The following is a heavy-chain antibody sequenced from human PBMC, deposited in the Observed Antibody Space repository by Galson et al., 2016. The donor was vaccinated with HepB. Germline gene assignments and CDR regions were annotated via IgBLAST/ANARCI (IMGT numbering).Heavy chain of an antibody. CDR1: GFTFSDYY. Sequence: SLRLSCAASGFTFSDYYMNWIRQAPGKGLEWVSYISSSGTTIYYADSVKGRFTISRDNAKNSLYLQMNSLRAEDTAVYYCAREEGPTESFDYWGQGTLVTVSS. D-gene: IGHD4-17*01. J-gene: IGHJ4*02. V-gene: IGHV3-11*01. CDR3: AREEGPTESFDY. CDR2: ISSSGTTI.